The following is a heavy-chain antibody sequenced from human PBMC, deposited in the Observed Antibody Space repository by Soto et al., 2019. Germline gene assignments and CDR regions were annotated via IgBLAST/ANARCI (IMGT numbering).Heavy chain of an antibody. J-gene: IGHJ4*02. D-gene: IGHD2-21*02. V-gene: IGHV1-46*01. CDR1: GYSSSNYY. CDR2: VNPYGASS. Sequence: ASVKVSCKSSGYSSSNYYTHCVRQAPGQGLEWMGIVNPYGASSNYAQSFQGRVTLTRDTSTNTDYMDLSRLTSDDTAVYYCASVTTIWSNWGQGTLVTVSS. CDR3: ASVTTIWSN.